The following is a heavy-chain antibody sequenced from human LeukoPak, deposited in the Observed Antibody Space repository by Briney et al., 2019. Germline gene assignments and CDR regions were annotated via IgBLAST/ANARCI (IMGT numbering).Heavy chain of an antibody. CDR3: ARDGIVLMVYATHVGMDV. CDR1: GGTFSSYA. CDR2: IIPILGTA. J-gene: IGHJ6*02. V-gene: IGHV1-69*04. Sequence: SVKVSCKASGGTFSSYAISWVRQAPGQGLEWMGRIIPILGTANYAQKFQGRVTITADKSTSTAYMELSSLRSEDTAVYYCARDGIVLMVYATHVGMDVWGQGTTVTVSS. D-gene: IGHD2-8*01.